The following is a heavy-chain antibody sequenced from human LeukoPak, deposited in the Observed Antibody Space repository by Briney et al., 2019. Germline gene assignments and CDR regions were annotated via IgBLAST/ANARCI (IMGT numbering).Heavy chain of an antibody. D-gene: IGHD1-14*01. Sequence: GGSLRLSCAASGFSFNNYGLHWVRQAPGKGLDWVAVISSDGSDKYYADSVKGRFTISRDNSQNTLYLQMNSLRVEDTAIYYCAKYKGREGDYWGQGILVTVSS. CDR3: AKYKGREGDY. CDR2: ISSDGSDK. J-gene: IGHJ4*02. CDR1: GFSFNNYG. V-gene: IGHV3-30*18.